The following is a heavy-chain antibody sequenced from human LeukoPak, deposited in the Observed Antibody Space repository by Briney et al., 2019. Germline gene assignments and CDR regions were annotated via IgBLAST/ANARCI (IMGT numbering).Heavy chain of an antibody. Sequence: ASVKVSCKASGITFTSYYIHWVRQAPGRGLEWMGKINPSGTITTYAPKYQGRVTVTKDTSTNTVYMEVSSLRSDDTAVYYCALIAPPHNWGQGTLVTVSS. V-gene: IGHV1-46*01. CDR2: INPSGTIT. D-gene: IGHD6-13*01. J-gene: IGHJ4*02. CDR3: ALIAPPHN. CDR1: GITFTSYY.